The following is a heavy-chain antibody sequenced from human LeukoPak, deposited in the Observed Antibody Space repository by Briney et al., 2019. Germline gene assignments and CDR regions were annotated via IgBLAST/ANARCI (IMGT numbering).Heavy chain of an antibody. Sequence: SETLSLTCAVYGGSFSGYYWSWIRQPPGKGLEWIGEINHSGSTNYNPSLKSRVTISVDTSKNQFSLKLSSVTAADTAVYYCARELGMVDIVATPRFDPRGQGTLVTVSS. D-gene: IGHD5-12*01. CDR2: INHSGST. J-gene: IGHJ5*02. V-gene: IGHV4-34*01. CDR1: GGSFSGYY. CDR3: ARELGMVDIVATPRFDP.